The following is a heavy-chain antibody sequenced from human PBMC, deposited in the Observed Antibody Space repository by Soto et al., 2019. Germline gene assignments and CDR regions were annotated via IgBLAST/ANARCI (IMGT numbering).Heavy chain of an antibody. CDR1: GFTFGTYG. Sequence: EVQLLESGGGLIQPGGSLRLSCAASGFTFGTYGMGWVRQAPGKGLEWGSNITGGNTYYAASVKARFTISRDNYKNTRYLQRSRLRAEDTALYYCAKDKERGGYDSDFDSWGQGTLVTVSS. CDR3: AKDKERGGYDSDFDS. J-gene: IGHJ4*02. V-gene: IGHV3-23*01. CDR2: ITGGNT. D-gene: IGHD3-3*01.